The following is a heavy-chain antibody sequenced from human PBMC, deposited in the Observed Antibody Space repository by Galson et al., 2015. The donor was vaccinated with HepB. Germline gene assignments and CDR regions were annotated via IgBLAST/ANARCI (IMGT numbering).Heavy chain of an antibody. D-gene: IGHD4-23*01. Sequence: SVKVSCKASGYSFTDYYIHWVRQAPGQGLEWMGWINPNSGATKAPQKFQGRVTMTTDTSIDTAYMDMSRLMSDDTAIYFCARGNSSDGNSAFGHWGQGTLVTVSS. J-gene: IGHJ4*02. CDR3: ARGNSSDGNSAFGH. CDR2: INPNSGAT. CDR1: GYSFTDYY. V-gene: IGHV1-2*02.